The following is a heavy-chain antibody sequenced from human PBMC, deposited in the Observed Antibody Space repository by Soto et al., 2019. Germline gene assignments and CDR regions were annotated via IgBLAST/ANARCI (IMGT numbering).Heavy chain of an antibody. V-gene: IGHV4-34*01. J-gene: IGHJ6*02. CDR2: INHSGST. Sequence: PSESLSLTCAVYGGSFSGYYWSWIRQPPGKGLEWIGEINHSGSTNYNPSLKSRVTISVVTSKNQFSLKLSSVTAADTAVYYCARQVLRYFDWLSSADGMDVWGQGTTVTVSS. D-gene: IGHD3-9*01. CDR1: GGSFSGYY. CDR3: ARQVLRYFDWLSSADGMDV.